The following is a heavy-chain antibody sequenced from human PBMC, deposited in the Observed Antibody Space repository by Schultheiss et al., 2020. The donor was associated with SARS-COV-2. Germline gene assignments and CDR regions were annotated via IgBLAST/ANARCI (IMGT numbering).Heavy chain of an antibody. J-gene: IGHJ5*02. CDR1: GFTFKNYW. V-gene: IGHV3-48*04. CDR3: ARDSVPAAGPREEINWFDP. Sequence: GGSLRLSCAASGFTFKNYWMHWVRQIPGKGLEWVSYISSSSSTIYYADSVKGRFTISRDNAKNSLYLQMNSLRAEDTAVYYCARDSVPAAGPREEINWFDPWGQGTLVTVSS. CDR2: ISSSSSTI. D-gene: IGHD2-2*01.